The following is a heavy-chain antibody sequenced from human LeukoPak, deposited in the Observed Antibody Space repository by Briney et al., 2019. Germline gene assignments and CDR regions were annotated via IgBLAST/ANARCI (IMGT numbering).Heavy chain of an antibody. D-gene: IGHD3-22*01. J-gene: IGHJ4*02. CDR2: IYSGGSI. CDR3: ETYSYDSSGYFFDY. Sequence: GGSLRLSCAASGFIISSNYMTWVRQAPGKGLEWVSSIYSGGSIYYADSVKDRFIISRDNSKKTLYLQMNSLRAEDTAMYYCETYSYDSSGYFFDYWGQGTLVTVSS. CDR1: GFIISSNY. V-gene: IGHV3-66*01.